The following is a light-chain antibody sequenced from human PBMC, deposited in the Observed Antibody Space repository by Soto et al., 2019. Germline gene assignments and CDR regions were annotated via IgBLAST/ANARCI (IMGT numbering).Light chain of an antibody. V-gene: IGLV2-8*01. CDR3: SSYAGSNNYV. J-gene: IGLJ1*01. CDR1: SSDVGTYKY. CDR2: EVS. Sequence: QSVLTQPPSASGSPGQSVTISCTGTSSDVGTYKYVSWYQQHPGKAPKVMIYEVSKRPSGVPDRFSGSKSGNTASLTVSGLQAEDEADYYCSSYAGSNNYVFGTGTKVTV.